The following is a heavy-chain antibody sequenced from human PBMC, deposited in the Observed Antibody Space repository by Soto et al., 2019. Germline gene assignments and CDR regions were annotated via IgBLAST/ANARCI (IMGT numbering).Heavy chain of an antibody. V-gene: IGHV3-48*01. Sequence: PGGSLRLSCAASGFTFSSYSMNWVRQAPGKGLEWVSYISSSSSTIYYADSVKGRFTISRDNAKNSLYLQMNSLRAEDTAVYYCARDWYDIPACRYFDYWGQGTLVTVSS. D-gene: IGHD3-9*01. CDR2: ISSSSSTI. CDR3: ARDWYDIPACRYFDY. J-gene: IGHJ4*02. CDR1: GFTFSSYS.